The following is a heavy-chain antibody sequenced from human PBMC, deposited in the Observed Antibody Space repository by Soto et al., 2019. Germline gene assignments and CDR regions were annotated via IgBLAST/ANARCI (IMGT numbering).Heavy chain of an antibody. CDR3: AKDRVGAWRRADGMDV. CDR1: GFTFSSYG. D-gene: IGHD1-26*01. Sequence: QVQLVESGGGVVQPGRSLRLSCAASGFTFSSYGMHWVRQAPGKGLEWVAVISYDGSNKYYADSVKGRFTISRDNSKNTLYLQMNSLRAEDTAVYYCAKDRVGAWRRADGMDVWGQGTTVTVSS. CDR2: ISYDGSNK. V-gene: IGHV3-30*18. J-gene: IGHJ6*02.